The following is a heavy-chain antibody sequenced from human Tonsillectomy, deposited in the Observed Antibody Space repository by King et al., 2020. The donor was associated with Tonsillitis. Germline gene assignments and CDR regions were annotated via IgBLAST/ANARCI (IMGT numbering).Heavy chain of an antibody. D-gene: IGHD6-13*01. J-gene: IGHJ4*02. CDR1: GFTVSINY. V-gene: IGHV3-66*01. Sequence: QLVQSGGGLVQPGGSLRLSCAASGFTVSINYMSWVRQVPGKGLEWVSVIFSDGITHYADSVKGRFTISRDTSKNTLYLQMNSLRVEDTAVYYCARDVSAGTYYLDYWGQGTLVTVSS. CDR3: ARDVSAGTYYLDY. CDR2: IFSDGIT.